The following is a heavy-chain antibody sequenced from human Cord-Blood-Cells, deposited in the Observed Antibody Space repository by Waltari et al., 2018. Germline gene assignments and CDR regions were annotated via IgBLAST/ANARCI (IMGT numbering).Heavy chain of an antibody. J-gene: IGHJ4*02. Sequence: QLQLQESGPGLVKPSETLSLTCTVAGGSISSSSYYWGWIRQPPGKGLEWIGSIYYSGRTYYNPSRKSRVTISVDTSKNQFCLKLSSVTAADTAVYYCARGAVAGTVFDYWGQGTLVTVSS. CDR2: IYYSGRT. CDR1: GGSISSSSYY. CDR3: ARGAVAGTVFDY. V-gene: IGHV4-39*01. D-gene: IGHD6-19*01.